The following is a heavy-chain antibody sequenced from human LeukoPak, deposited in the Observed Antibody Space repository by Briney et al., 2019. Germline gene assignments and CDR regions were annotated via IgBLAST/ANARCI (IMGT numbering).Heavy chain of an antibody. CDR2: IRYDGSNK. J-gene: IGHJ6*03. CDR1: GFTFSSYG. D-gene: IGHD3-10*01. Sequence: GGSLRLSCAASGFTFSSYGMHWVRQAPGKGLEWVAFIRYDGSNKYYADSVKGRFTISRDNSKNTLYLQMNSLRAEDTAVYYCAKVIRYYYYMDVWGKGTTVTISS. CDR3: AKVIRYYYYMDV. V-gene: IGHV3-30*02.